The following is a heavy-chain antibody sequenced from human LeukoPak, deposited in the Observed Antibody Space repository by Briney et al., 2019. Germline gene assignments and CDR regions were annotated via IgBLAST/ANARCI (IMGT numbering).Heavy chain of an antibody. J-gene: IGHJ6*03. CDR3: AADSGSYYPYYYYYYMDV. D-gene: IGHD3-10*01. Sequence: SVKVFCKASGFTFTSSAVQWVRQARGQRLEWIGWIVVGSGNTNYAQKFQERVTITRDMSTSTAYMELSSLRSEDTAVYYCAADSGSYYPYYYYYYMDVWGKGTTVTVSS. CDR2: IVVGSGNT. V-gene: IGHV1-58*01. CDR1: GFTFTSSA.